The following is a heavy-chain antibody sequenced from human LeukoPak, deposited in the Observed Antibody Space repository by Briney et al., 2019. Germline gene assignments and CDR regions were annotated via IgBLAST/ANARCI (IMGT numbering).Heavy chain of an antibody. CDR3: ARGDASEYYFDY. J-gene: IGHJ4*02. D-gene: IGHD2-2*01. CDR1: GFTVSSNY. CDR2: IYSGGST. V-gene: IGHV3-53*01. Sequence: GGSLRLSCAASGFTVSSNYISWVRQAPGKGLEWVSVIYSGGSTYYADSVKGRFTISRDNSKNTLYLQMNSLRAEDTAVYYCARGDASEYYFDYWGQGTLVTVSS.